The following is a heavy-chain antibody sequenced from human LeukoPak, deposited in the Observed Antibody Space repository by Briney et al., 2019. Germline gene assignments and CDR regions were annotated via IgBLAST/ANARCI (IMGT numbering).Heavy chain of an antibody. CDR3: ARAQIEMATIFDAFDI. V-gene: IGHV4-59*07. CDR2: IYYSGST. CDR1: GGSISSYY. J-gene: IGHJ3*02. Sequence: SDTLSLTCTVSGGSISSYYWSWLRQPPGKGLEWIGYIYYSGSTNYNPSLKSRVTISVDTSKNQFSLKLSSVTAADTAVYYCARAQIEMATIFDAFDIWGQGTMVTVSS. D-gene: IGHD5-24*01.